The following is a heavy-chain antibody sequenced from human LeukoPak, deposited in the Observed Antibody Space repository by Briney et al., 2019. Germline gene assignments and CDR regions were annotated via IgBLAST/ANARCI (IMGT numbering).Heavy chain of an antibody. Sequence: SETLSLTCTVSGGSLSNYYWSWIRQPPGKGLEWIGYIYYSGTTNYNPSLKSRVTISVDTSKNQFSLKLNSVTAADTAVYYCARGAYIAAAQYGYWGQGTLVTVSS. V-gene: IGHV4-59*01. D-gene: IGHD6-13*01. CDR3: ARGAYIAAAQYGY. CDR1: GGSLSNYY. CDR2: IYYSGTT. J-gene: IGHJ4*02.